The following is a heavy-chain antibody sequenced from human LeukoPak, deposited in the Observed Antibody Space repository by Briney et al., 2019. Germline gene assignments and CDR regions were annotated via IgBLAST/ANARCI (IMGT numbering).Heavy chain of an antibody. CDR1: GGSISSGSYY. J-gene: IGHJ3*02. CDR3: ARDAAGPIAAVWDDAFDI. Sequence: PSETLSLTCTVSGGSISSGSYYWSWIRQPAGKGLEWIGRIYTSGSTNYNPSLKSRVTISVDTSKNQFSLKLSSVTAADTAVYYCARDAAGPIAAVWDDAFDIWGQGTMVTVSS. CDR2: IYTSGST. V-gene: IGHV4-61*02. D-gene: IGHD6-13*01.